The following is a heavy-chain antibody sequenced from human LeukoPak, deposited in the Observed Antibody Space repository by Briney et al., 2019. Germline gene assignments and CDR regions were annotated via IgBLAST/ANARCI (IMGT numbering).Heavy chain of an antibody. J-gene: IGHJ6*03. Sequence: GGSLRLSCAASGFTFSSNSMNWLRQAPGKGREWVSDISGSGGSTYYADSVKGRFTISRDNSKNTLYLQMNSLRAEDTAVYYCAKDRDTAMAPYYYYMDVWGKGTTVTISS. V-gene: IGHV3-23*01. CDR3: AKDRDTAMAPYYYYMDV. CDR2: ISGSGGST. D-gene: IGHD5-18*01. CDR1: GFTFSSNS.